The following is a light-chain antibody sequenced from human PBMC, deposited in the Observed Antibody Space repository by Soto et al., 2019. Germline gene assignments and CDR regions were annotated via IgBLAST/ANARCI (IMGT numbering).Light chain of an antibody. CDR1: QGIRND. J-gene: IGKJ1*01. Sequence: DIQLTQSPSSLSAPVGDRVSFTCRASQGIRNDLAWFQQKAGKAPRRLIYGASSLQSGVPNRFSGSGSGTEFTLTIDSLQPEDFAVYYCLQYNDYPRTFGQGTKVDIK. CDR2: GAS. CDR3: LQYNDYPRT. V-gene: IGKV1-17*01.